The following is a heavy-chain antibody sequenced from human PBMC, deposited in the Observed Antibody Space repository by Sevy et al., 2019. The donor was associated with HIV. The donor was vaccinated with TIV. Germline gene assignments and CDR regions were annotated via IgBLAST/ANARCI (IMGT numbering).Heavy chain of an antibody. Sequence: ASVKVSCKASGYTFTSYYMHWVRQAPGQGLEWMGIINPSGGSTSYAQKFQGRVTMTRDTSTSTVYMELSSLRSDDTAVYYCARDEDYDSSGYYYFDYWGQGTLVTVSS. V-gene: IGHV1-46*01. CDR1: GYTFTSYY. CDR3: ARDEDYDSSGYYYFDY. D-gene: IGHD3-22*01. J-gene: IGHJ4*02. CDR2: INPSGGST.